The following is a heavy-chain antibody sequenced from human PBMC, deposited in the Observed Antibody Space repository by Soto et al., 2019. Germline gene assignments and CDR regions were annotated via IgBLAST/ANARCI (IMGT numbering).Heavy chain of an antibody. CDR1: GASIKSTDYY. D-gene: IGHD2-21*02. J-gene: IGHJ5*02. CDR2: VYYTGST. CDR3: VRTAREGAVAPHWFDR. V-gene: IGHV4-30-4*01. Sequence: PSETLSLTCTVSGASIKSTDYYWSWIRHAPGKGLEWIGYVYYTGSTYYNPSLMSRLTISVDTSKNQFSLKLTSVTAAETAVYYCVRTAREGAVAPHWFDRWGQGTQVNVSS.